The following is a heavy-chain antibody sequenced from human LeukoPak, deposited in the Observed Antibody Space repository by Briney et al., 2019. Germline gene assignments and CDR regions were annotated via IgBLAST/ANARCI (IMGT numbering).Heavy chain of an antibody. CDR2: IYYGGTS. V-gene: IGHV4-59*08. CDR3: ARQTAKNVDTARFDY. D-gene: IGHD5-18*01. CDR1: GGSFRGYY. J-gene: IGHJ4*02. Sequence: PSETLSLTCAVCGGSFRGYYWSWSRQPPGKGPEWIGYIYYGGTSNYNPSPNSRVNISLDTSNNQFSLRLTSVTAADTAVYYCARQTAKNVDTARFDYWGQGTLVTVSS.